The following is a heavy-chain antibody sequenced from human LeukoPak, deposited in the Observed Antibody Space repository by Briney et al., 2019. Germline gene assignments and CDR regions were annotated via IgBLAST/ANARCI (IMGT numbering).Heavy chain of an antibody. CDR1: GYTFTRYT. Sequence: ASVKVSCKASGYTFTRYTISWVRQAPGQGVEWMGWISAHNGNTSYAQKLQGRVTMTTDTSMSTAYMELRSLRPDDTAVYFCVRITIFVDYFDYWGQGTLVTVSS. D-gene: IGHD3-3*01. CDR3: VRITIFVDYFDY. CDR2: ISAHNGNT. J-gene: IGHJ4*02. V-gene: IGHV1-18*01.